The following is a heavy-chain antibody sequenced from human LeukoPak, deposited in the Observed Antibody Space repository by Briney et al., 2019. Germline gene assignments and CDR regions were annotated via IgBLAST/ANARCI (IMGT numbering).Heavy chain of an antibody. V-gene: IGHV3-7*01. J-gene: IGHJ6*02. CDR3: ARSHDYGVYVALLYYYYYGMDV. Sequence: GGSLRLSCAASGFTFSSYWMSWVRQAPGKGLEWVANIKQDGSEKYYVDSVKGRFTISRDNAKNSLYLQMNSLRAEDTAVYYCARSHDYGVYVALLYYYYYGMDVWGQGTTVTVSS. CDR1: GFTFSSYW. D-gene: IGHD4-17*01. CDR2: IKQDGSEK.